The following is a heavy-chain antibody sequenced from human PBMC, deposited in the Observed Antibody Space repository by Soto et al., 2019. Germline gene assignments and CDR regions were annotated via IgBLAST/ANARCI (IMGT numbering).Heavy chain of an antibody. CDR3: AKVRVGIDVDFDY. CDR1: GFTFSNSA. CDR2: IRDSDSGGST. D-gene: IGHD2-21*01. V-gene: IGHV3-23*01. Sequence: EVQLLESGGGLVQPGGSLRLSCAASGFTFSNSAMTWVRQAPAKGLVWVSTIRDSDSGGSTFYADSVKGRFTISRDDSKNTLYLQMSSLRAEDTGMYYCAKVRVGIDVDFDYWGQGALVTVSS. J-gene: IGHJ4*02.